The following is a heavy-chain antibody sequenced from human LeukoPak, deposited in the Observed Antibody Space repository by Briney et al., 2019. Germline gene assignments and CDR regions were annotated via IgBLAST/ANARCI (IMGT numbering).Heavy chain of an antibody. CDR3: ATSRSFDY. V-gene: IGHV3-74*01. D-gene: IGHD3-16*01. CDR2: INTDGTTT. J-gene: IGHJ4*02. Sequence: PGGSLRLSCAASGFTFSSYWMHWVRHAPGKGLVWVSGINTDGTTTSYADSVKGRFTISRDNAKSTLYLQMNSLRADDTAMYYCATSRSFDYWGQGTLVTVSS. CDR1: GFTFSSYW.